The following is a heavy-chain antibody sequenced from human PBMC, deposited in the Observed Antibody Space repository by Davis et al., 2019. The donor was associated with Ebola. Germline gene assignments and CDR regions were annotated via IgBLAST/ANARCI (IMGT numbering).Heavy chain of an antibody. Sequence: SVKVSCRASGGTFSSYAISWVRQAPGQGLEWMGGLIPIFGTANYAQKFQGRVTITADESTSTAYMELSSLRSEDTAVYYCARPSTVGATTYYYYGMDVWGQGTTVTVSS. CDR2: LIPIFGTA. CDR3: ARPSTVGATTYYYYGMDV. D-gene: IGHD1-26*01. V-gene: IGHV1-69*13. J-gene: IGHJ6*02. CDR1: GGTFSSYA.